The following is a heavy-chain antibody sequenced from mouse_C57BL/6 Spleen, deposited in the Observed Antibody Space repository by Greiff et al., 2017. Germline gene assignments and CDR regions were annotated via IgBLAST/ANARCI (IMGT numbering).Heavy chain of an antibody. CDR2: FDPSDSYT. J-gene: IGHJ1*03. D-gene: IGHD4-1*01. CDR3: AREGELGRYFDV. CDR1: GYTFTSYW. V-gene: IGHV1-69*01. Sequence: QVQLQQPGAELVMPGASVKLSCKASGYTFTSYWMHWVKQRPGQGLEWIGEFDPSDSYTNYNQKFKGKSTLTVDKSSSTAYMQLSSLTSEDSAVYYCAREGELGRYFDVWGTGTTVTVSS.